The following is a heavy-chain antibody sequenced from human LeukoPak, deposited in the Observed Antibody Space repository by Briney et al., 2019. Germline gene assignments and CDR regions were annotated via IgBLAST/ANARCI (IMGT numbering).Heavy chain of an antibody. D-gene: IGHD6-13*01. CDR1: GYTFTGYY. V-gene: IGHV1-2*02. CDR3: ARVAQFTRRGGSPNSSSLERFDP. J-gene: IGHJ5*02. Sequence: ASVKVSCKASGYTFTGYYMHWVRQAPGQGLEWMGWINPNSGGTNYAQKFQGRVTMTRDTSISTAYMELSRLRSDDTAVYYCARVAQFTRRGGSPNSSSLERFDPWGQGTLVTVSS. CDR2: INPNSGGT.